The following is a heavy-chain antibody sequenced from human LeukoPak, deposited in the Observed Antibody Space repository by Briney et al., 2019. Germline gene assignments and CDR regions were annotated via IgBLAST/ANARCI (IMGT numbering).Heavy chain of an antibody. CDR1: GVSFSGYY. Sequence: PSETLSLTCAAYGVSFSGYYWSWIRQPPGKGLEWIGEINHSGSTNYNPSLKSRVTISVDTSKNQFSLKLSSVTAADTAVYYCARAYLLYSRKNWFDPWGQGTLVTVSS. D-gene: IGHD6-13*01. J-gene: IGHJ5*02. CDR3: ARAYLLYSRKNWFDP. V-gene: IGHV4-34*01. CDR2: INHSGST.